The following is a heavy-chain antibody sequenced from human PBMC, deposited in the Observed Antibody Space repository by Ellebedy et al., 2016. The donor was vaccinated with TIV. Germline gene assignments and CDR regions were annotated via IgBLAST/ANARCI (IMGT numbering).Heavy chain of an antibody. D-gene: IGHD2-8*01. Sequence: GESLKISCAASGFTFSIYAMSWVRQAPGTGLEWVSTISDSGDSTYYADSVKGRFTISRDSSDNTVYLQMNSLRVEDTAVYYCATGYAQNGQWGQGTLVTVSS. J-gene: IGHJ4*02. CDR2: ISDSGDST. CDR1: GFTFSIYA. CDR3: ATGYAQNGQ. V-gene: IGHV3-23*01.